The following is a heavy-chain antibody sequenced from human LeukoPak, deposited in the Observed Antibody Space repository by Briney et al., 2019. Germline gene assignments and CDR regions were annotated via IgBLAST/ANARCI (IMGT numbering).Heavy chain of an antibody. D-gene: IGHD3-3*01. V-gene: IGHV3-21*01. CDR3: ARAAHTIFGEPNEFDY. J-gene: IGHJ4*02. Sequence: PGGSLRLSCAASGFTFSSYSMDWVRRAPGKGLEWVSSISSSSSYIYYADSVKGRFTISRDNAKNSLYLQMNSLRAEDTAVYYCARAAHTIFGEPNEFDYWGQGTLVTVSS. CDR1: GFTFSSYS. CDR2: ISSSSSYI.